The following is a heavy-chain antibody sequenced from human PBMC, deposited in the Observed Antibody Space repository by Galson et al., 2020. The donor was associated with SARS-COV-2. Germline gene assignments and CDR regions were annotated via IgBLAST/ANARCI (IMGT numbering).Heavy chain of an antibody. CDR1: GFTFDDYA. Sequence: GGSLRLSCAASGFTFDDYAMHWVRQAPGKGLEWVSGISWNSGSIGYADSVKGRFTISRDNAKNSLYLQMNSLRAEDTALYYCAKDFVNWGQGTLVTVSS. CDR2: ISWNSGSI. J-gene: IGHJ4*02. CDR3: AKDFVN. V-gene: IGHV3-9*01.